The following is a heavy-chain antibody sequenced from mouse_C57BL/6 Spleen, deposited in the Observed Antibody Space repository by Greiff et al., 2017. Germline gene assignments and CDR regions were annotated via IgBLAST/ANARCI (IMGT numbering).Heavy chain of an antibody. J-gene: IGHJ3*01. CDR3: ARQGDWFAY. Sequence: VQLQQPGAELVRPGSSVKLSCKASGYTFTSYWMHWVKQRPIQGLEWIGNIDPSDSETNYNQKFKDKATVTVDKASSTAYLQLSSLTSEDAAVYYCARQGDWFAYWGQGTLVTVSA. D-gene: IGHD3-3*01. V-gene: IGHV1-52*01. CDR2: IDPSDSET. CDR1: GYTFTSYW.